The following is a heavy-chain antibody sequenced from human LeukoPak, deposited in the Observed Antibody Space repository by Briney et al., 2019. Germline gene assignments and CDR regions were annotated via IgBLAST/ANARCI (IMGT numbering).Heavy chain of an antibody. CDR3: ARARGSYAFDI. CDR1: GFTFSDYY. Sequence: GGSLRLSCAASGFTFSDYYMGWIRQAPGKGLEWVSYISSSDHSTYYADSMKGRFTISRDNAKNSLYLQMNSLRVEDTAVYYWARARGSYAFDIWGQGTMVTVSS. V-gene: IGHV3-11*01. J-gene: IGHJ3*02. CDR2: ISSSDHST. D-gene: IGHD3-10*01.